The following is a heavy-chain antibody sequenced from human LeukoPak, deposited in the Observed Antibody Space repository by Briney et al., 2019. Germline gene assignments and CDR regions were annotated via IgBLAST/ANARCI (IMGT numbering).Heavy chain of an antibody. CDR2: IYHSGNT. D-gene: IGHD3-10*01. CDR3: ARFPAYYYGSGSYYYFDY. Sequence: SETLSLTCIVSGGSFSSSAYYWGWIRQPPGEGLQWIGSIYHSGNTYYNSSLKSRVTISVDTSKNQFSLRLSSVTAADTAVYYCARFPAYYYGSGSYYYFDYWGQGTLVTVSS. V-gene: IGHV4-39*01. CDR1: GGSFSSSAYY. J-gene: IGHJ4*02.